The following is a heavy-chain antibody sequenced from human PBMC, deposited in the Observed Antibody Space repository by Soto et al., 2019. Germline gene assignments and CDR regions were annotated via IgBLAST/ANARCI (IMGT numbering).Heavy chain of an antibody. CDR2: IIPIFGTA. CDR3: PRPHTVVPNAGDDAFDL. V-gene: IGHV1-69*06. J-gene: IGHJ3*01. D-gene: IGHD2-15*01. Sequence: SVKVSCKASGGTFSGYAISWVRQAPGQGLEWMGGIIPIFGTANYAQKFQGRVTITADKSTSTAYMELSSLRSEDTAVYYCPRPHTVVPNAGDDAFDLWGQGTMVTVSS. CDR1: GGTFSGYA.